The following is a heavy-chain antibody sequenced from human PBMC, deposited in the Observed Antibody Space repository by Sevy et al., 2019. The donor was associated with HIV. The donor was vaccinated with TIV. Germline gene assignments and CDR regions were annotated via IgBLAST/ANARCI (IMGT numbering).Heavy chain of an antibody. CDR1: GFTFSRYW. CDR2: ITSDGNST. D-gene: IGHD4-17*01. CDR3: VRVRAGNGYGIDY. V-gene: IGHV3-74*01. Sequence: GGSLRLSCAASGFTFSRYWMHWVRQAPGKGLVWVSLITSDGNSTAYADSVKGRFTISRDNAKSTLYLQMNSLKAEVTAGYFCVRVRAGNGYGIDYWGQGNLVTVSS. J-gene: IGHJ4*02.